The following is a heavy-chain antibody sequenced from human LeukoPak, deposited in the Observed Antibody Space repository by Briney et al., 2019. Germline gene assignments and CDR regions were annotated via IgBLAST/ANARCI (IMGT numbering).Heavy chain of an antibody. J-gene: IGHJ4*02. Sequence: GESLKISCAASGFTFRSYAMTWVRQAPGKGLEWVSSISDSGDSTYYADSVKGRFIISRDSSKNTLYLQMSSLRAEDSAVYYCAKDSRIGRPRAFDYWGQGILVTVS. CDR3: AKDSRIGRPRAFDY. D-gene: IGHD1-26*01. V-gene: IGHV3-23*01. CDR2: ISDSGDST. CDR1: GFTFRSYA.